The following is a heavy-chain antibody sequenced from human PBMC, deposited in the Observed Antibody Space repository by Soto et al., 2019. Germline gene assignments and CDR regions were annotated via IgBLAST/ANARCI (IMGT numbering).Heavy chain of an antibody. V-gene: IGHV3-7*03. CDR1: GFTFNTVW. CDR3: AREGATHCSGSTCWPYAD. Sequence: PVGSLRLSCAASGFTFNTVWMSWVRQSPGKGLEWVANIKHDGSETYYVDSVKGRFTISRDNAKNSLFLQMNTLRTEDTAVYDWAREGATHCSGSTCWPYADWGRGCVVT. D-gene: IGHD2-15*01. J-gene: IGHJ4*02. CDR2: IKHDGSET.